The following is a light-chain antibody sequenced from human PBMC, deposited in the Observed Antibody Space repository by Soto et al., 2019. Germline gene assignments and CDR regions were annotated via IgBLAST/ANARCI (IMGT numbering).Light chain of an antibody. Sequence: QSVLTQSSSASASLGSSVKLTCTLSSGHSSYIIAWHQQQPGKAPRYLMNLEGRGSYNKGSGVPDRFSGSSSGADRYLTISTLQFEDEADYYCETWDSHTWVFGGGTKLTVL. V-gene: IGLV4-60*02. CDR1: SGHSSYI. J-gene: IGLJ3*02. CDR2: LEGRGSY. CDR3: ETWDSHTWV.